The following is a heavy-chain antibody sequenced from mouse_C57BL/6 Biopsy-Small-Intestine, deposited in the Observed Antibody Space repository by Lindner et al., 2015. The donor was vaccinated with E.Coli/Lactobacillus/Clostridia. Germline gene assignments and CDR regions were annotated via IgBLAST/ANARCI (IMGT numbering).Heavy chain of an antibody. CDR1: GYAFTNYF. CDR3: ARGGDYDGFAY. Sequence: VQLQESGAGLVRPGTSVKVSCKASGYAFTNYFIEWIKQRPGQGLEWIGVINPGSGGSNYNEKFKGKATLTADKSSNTAYMQLSSLTSEDPAVYFCARGGDYDGFAYWGQGTLVTVSA. D-gene: IGHD2-4*01. V-gene: IGHV1-54*01. CDR2: INPGSGGS. J-gene: IGHJ3*01.